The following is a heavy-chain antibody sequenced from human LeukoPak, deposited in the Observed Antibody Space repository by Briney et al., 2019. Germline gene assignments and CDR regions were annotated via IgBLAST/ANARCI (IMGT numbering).Heavy chain of an antibody. D-gene: IGHD4-17*01. Sequence: SETLSLTCTVPGGSISSYYWSWIRQPPGKGLEWIGYIYYSGSTNYNPSLKSRVTISVDTSKNQFSLKLSPVTAADTALYYCARETYGEGAFDIWGQGTIVTVSS. CDR3: ARETYGEGAFDI. CDR2: IYYSGST. V-gene: IGHV4-59*01. J-gene: IGHJ3*02. CDR1: GGSISSYY.